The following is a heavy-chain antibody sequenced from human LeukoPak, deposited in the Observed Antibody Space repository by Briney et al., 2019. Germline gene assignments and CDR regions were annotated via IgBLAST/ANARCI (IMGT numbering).Heavy chain of an antibody. D-gene: IGHD2-15*01. Sequence: GGSLRLSCAASGFTFDDYGMSWVRQAPGKGLEWVSSISSSSSYIYYADSVKGRFTISRDNAKNSLYLQMNSLRAEDTAVYYCARALRPDIVVTYYYYYYMDVWGKGTTVTVSS. CDR1: GFTFDDYG. CDR2: ISSSSSYI. CDR3: ARALRPDIVVTYYYYYYMDV. V-gene: IGHV3-21*01. J-gene: IGHJ6*03.